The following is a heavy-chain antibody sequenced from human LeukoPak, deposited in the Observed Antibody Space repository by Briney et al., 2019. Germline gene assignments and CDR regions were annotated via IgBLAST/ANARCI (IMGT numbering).Heavy chain of an antibody. CDR2: IYYSGST. CDR3: ASSKTDCSGGSCYSRHYYYYYYMDV. Sequence: SETLSLTCTVSGGSISSYYWSWIRQPPGKGLEWIGYIYYSGSTNYNPSLKSRVTISVDTSKNQFSLKLSSVTAADTAVCYCASSKTDCSGGSCYSRHYYYYYYMDVWGKGTTVTVSS. J-gene: IGHJ6*03. CDR1: GGSISSYY. D-gene: IGHD2-15*01. V-gene: IGHV4-59*01.